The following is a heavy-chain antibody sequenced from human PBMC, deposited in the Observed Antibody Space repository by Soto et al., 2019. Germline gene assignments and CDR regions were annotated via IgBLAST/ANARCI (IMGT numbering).Heavy chain of an antibody. J-gene: IGHJ5*02. V-gene: IGHV4-39*07. D-gene: IGHD6-19*01. CDR3: ARASRGSSGWYVRVRWFDP. CDR1: GGSINTYNLF. Sequence: SETLSLTCTVSGGSINTYNLFWAWVRQPPGKGLEWIASIHYGGSTNYNPSLKSRVTISVDTSKNQFSLKLSSVTAADTAVYYCARASRGSSGWYVRVRWFDPWGQGTLVTVSS. CDR2: IHYGGST.